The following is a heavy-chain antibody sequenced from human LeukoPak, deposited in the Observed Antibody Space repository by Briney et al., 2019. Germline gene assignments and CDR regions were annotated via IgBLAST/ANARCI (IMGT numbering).Heavy chain of an antibody. V-gene: IGHV3-30*04. CDR3: AKENYYYSYRAV. Sequence: PGGSLRLSCAASGFTFSSYAMHWVRQAPGKGLEWVAVISYDGSNKYYADSVKGRFTISRDNSKNTLSLQMNSLRAEDTAVYYCAKENYYYSYRAVWGKGTTLTV. J-gene: IGHJ6*03. CDR1: GFTFSSYA. CDR2: ISYDGSNK.